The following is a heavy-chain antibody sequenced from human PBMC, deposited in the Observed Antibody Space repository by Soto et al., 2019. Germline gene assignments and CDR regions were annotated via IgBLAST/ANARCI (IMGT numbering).Heavy chain of an antibody. J-gene: IGHJ5*02. V-gene: IGHV1-3*01. Sequence: VSCKASGYTFTSYAMHWVRQAPGQRLEWMGWINAGNGNTEYSQKFQGRVTITRDTSASTAYMELSSLRSEDTAVYYCARDGMYSSDLNRFDPWGQGTLVTVSS. CDR3: ARDGMYSSDLNRFDP. D-gene: IGHD6-19*01. CDR1: GYTFTSYA. CDR2: INAGNGNT.